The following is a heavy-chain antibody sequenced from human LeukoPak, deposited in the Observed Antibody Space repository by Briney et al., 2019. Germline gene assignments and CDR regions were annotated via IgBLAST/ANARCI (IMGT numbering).Heavy chain of an antibody. CDR2: TYHSRST. CDR3: ARGGMDYYDSSGYSPGYFDY. D-gene: IGHD3-22*01. CDR1: GGSISSGGYS. Sequence: PSQTLSLTCAVSGGSISSGGYSWSGIRQPPGTGLEWIGYTYHSRSTYYNPSLKSRVTISVDRSKNQFSLKLSSVTAADTAVYYCARGGMDYYDSSGYSPGYFDYWGQGTLVTVSS. V-gene: IGHV4-30-2*01. J-gene: IGHJ4*02.